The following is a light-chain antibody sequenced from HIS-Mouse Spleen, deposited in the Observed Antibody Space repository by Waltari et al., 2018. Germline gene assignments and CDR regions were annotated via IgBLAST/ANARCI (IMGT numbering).Light chain of an antibody. J-gene: IGLJ2*01. Sequence: QSALTQPASVSGSPGQSITISCTGTSSDVGGYNYFSWYQQHPGKAPKLMIYEVSNRPSGLSNRFSGSKSGNTASLTISGLQAEDEADYYCSSYTSSSTLEVFGGGTKLTVL. CDR2: EVS. CDR1: SSDVGGYNY. V-gene: IGLV2-14*01. CDR3: SSYTSSSTLEV.